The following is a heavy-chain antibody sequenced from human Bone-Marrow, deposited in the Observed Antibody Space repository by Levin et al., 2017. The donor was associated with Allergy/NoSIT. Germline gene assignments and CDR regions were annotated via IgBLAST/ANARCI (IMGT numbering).Heavy chain of an antibody. J-gene: IGHJ5*02. V-gene: IGHV1-8*01. Sequence: ASVKVSCKASGYTFTTYDINWVRQATGQGLEWMGWMNPNSGNTGYAHKFQGRVTMTRNTSISTAYMELSSLRSEDTAVYYCARDLIRGQGFDPWGQGTLVTVSS. CDR3: ARDLIRGQGFDP. CDR2: MNPNSGNT. D-gene: IGHD3-10*01. CDR1: GYTFTTYD.